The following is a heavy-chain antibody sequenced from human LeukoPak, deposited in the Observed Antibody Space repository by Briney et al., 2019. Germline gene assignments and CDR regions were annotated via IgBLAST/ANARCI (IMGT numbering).Heavy chain of an antibody. J-gene: IGHJ3*02. Sequence: SETLSLTCAVSNDSFSSHYWTWIRQPPGKGLEWIGYVSYIGSTNYNPSLKSRVTISIDTSKNQFSLKRTSVTAADTAVYYCARDLVTGTKGFDIWGQGTMVSVSS. CDR3: ARDLVTGTKGFDI. CDR1: NDSFSSHY. V-gene: IGHV4-59*11. D-gene: IGHD4-17*01. CDR2: VSYIGST.